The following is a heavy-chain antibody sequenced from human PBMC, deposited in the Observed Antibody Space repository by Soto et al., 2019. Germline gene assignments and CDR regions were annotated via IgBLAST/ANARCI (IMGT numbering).Heavy chain of an antibody. CDR2: IYWDDDR. CDR1: GFSLSTSGVG. V-gene: IGHV2-5*02. CDR3: AHSHWTGTKAYFDY. J-gene: IGHJ4*02. Sequence: QITLKESTPTLVKPTQTLTLTCTFSGFSLSTSGVGVGWIRQPPGKALEWLALIYWDDDRRYSPSLKSRLTITKDTSKNHVVPTMTNIDPVDTATYYCAHSHWTGTKAYFDYWGQGTLVTVSS. D-gene: IGHD1-1*01.